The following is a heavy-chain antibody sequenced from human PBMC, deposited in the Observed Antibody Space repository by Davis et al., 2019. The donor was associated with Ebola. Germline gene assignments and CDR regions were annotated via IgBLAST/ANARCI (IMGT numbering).Heavy chain of an antibody. CDR1: GYSFTSYA. CDR3: ARDEWELLSGFYGY. CDR2: INPHNGNT. J-gene: IGHJ4*02. Sequence: ASVKVSCKASGYSFTSYAIHWVRQAPGQSLEGMGWINPHNGNTNYAQNVQGRVTMTTDTSTSTAYMELRSLRSDDTAVYYCARDEWELLSGFYGYWGQGTLVTVSS. V-gene: IGHV1-18*01. D-gene: IGHD1-26*01.